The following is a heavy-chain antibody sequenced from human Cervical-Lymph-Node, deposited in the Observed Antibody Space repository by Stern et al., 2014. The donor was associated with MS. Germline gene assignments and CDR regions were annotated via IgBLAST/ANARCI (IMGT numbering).Heavy chain of an antibody. J-gene: IGHJ2*01. CDR3: AHANYGYWYFHV. V-gene: IGHV2-5*09. CDR2: IYWDADK. Sequence: QVTLRQSGPTLVKPTQTLTLTCTFSGFSLSTTGVGVGRIRQSPGHDLEWLALIYWDADKRDRPSRKSRPTVTQASSNNQVVLSMTNMDPLDTATYYGAHANYGYWYFHVWGRGTLVAVSS. CDR1: GFSLSTTGVG. D-gene: IGHD4/OR15-4a*01.